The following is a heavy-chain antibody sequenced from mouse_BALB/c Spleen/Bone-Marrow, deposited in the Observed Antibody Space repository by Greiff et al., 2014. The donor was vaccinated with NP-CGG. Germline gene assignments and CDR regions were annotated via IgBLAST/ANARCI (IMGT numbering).Heavy chain of an antibody. CDR2: IDPANGNT. J-gene: IGHJ4*01. D-gene: IGHD4-1*01. CDR1: GFNIKDTY. CDR3: ARWEYYAMDY. Sequence: EVQLVESGAELVKPGASVKLSCTASGFNIKDTYMHWVKQRPEQGLEWIGRIDPANGNTKYDPKFQGKATTTADTSSNTAYLQLSSLTSEDTAVYYCARWEYYAMDYWGQGTSVTASS. V-gene: IGHV14-3*02.